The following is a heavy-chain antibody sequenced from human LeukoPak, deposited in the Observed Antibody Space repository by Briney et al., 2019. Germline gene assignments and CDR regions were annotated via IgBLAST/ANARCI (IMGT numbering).Heavy chain of an antibody. V-gene: IGHV3-21*01. D-gene: IGHD5-18*01. CDR3: ARDRNTPIDY. Sequence: GGPLRLSCAASGFTFSTYGMSWLRQAPGKGLEWVSSITSSSRSIYYADSVKGRFTVSRDNAKNSLFLQMSSLRAEDTAVYYCARDRNTPIDYWGQGTLVTVSS. CDR2: ITSSSRSI. CDR1: GFTFSTYG. J-gene: IGHJ4*02.